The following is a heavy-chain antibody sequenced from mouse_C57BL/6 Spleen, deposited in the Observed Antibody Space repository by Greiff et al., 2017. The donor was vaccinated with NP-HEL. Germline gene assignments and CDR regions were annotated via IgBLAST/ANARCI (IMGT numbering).Heavy chain of an antibody. CDR2: IDPSDSET. Sequence: QVQLQQPGAELVRPGSSVKLSCKASGYTFTSYWMHWVKQRPIQGLEWIGNIDPSDSETHYNQKFKDKATLTVDKSSSTAYMQLSSLTSEDSAVYYCARSPFITTVVARYFDVWGTGTTVTVSS. CDR1: GYTFTSYW. V-gene: IGHV1-52*01. J-gene: IGHJ1*03. D-gene: IGHD1-1*01. CDR3: ARSPFITTVVARYFDV.